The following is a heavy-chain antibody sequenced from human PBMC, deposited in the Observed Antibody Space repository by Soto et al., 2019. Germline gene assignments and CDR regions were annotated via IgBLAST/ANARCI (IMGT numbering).Heavy chain of an antibody. J-gene: IGHJ6*02. V-gene: IGHV1-18*01. CDR3: ARDGAQGENYYYYGMDV. CDR1: GYTFTNYG. CDR2: ISAYNGNT. Sequence: QVQLVQSGAEVKKPGASVKVSCKASGYTFTNYGISWVRQAPGQGLEWMGWISAYNGNTNYAQKLQGRVTMTTDTSTSTAYMELRTLRSGDTAVYYCARDGAQGENYYYYGMDVWGQGTTVTVSS. D-gene: IGHD3-16*01.